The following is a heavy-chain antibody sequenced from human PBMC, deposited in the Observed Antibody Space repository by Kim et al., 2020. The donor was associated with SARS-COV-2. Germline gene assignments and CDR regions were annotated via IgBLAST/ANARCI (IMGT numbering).Heavy chain of an antibody. V-gene: IGHV1-3*01. J-gene: IGHJ6*02. CDR3: ASPGQQLVYYYGMDV. D-gene: IGHD6-13*01. Sequence: QKFQGRVTITRDTSASTAYMELSSLRSEDTAVYYCASPGQQLVYYYGMDVWGQGTTVTVSS.